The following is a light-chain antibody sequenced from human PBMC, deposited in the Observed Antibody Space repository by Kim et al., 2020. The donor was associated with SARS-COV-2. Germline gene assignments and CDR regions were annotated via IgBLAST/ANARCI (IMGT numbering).Light chain of an antibody. V-gene: IGKV3-11*01. CDR3: QQRNNWPHLT. CDR1: QSISRY. Sequence: SPGERDSLSCRASQSISRYVAWYQQTPGQAPRLLIYDASNRATGIPARFSGSGSGTDFTLTISSLQSEDFAVYYCQQRNNWPHLTFGGGTKVDIK. CDR2: DAS. J-gene: IGKJ4*01.